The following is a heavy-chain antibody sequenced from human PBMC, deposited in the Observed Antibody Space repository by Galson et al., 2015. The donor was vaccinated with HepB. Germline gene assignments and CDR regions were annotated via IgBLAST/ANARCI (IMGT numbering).Heavy chain of an antibody. CDR2: IYYSGST. Sequence: ETLSLTCTVSGGSISSYYWSWIRQPPGKGLEWIGYIYYSGSTNYNPSLKSRVTISVDTSKNPISLKLSSVTAADTAVYYCASMGSPWYFDLWGRGTLVTVSS. CDR1: GGSISSYY. V-gene: IGHV4-59*01. D-gene: IGHD3-16*01. J-gene: IGHJ2*01. CDR3: ASMGSPWYFDL.